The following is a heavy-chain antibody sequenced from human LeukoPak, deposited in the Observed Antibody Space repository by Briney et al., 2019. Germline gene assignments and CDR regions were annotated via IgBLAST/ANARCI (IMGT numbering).Heavy chain of an antibody. Sequence: GGSLRLSCAASRFTFSNYAMSWVRQAPGKGLEWVSGISGSGGTTYYADSVKGRFTISRDNSKNTLYLQMNSLRAEDTAVYYCARERANYDFWSGYDGGFDPWGQGTLVTVSS. J-gene: IGHJ5*02. V-gene: IGHV3-23*01. CDR2: ISGSGGTT. CDR1: RFTFSNYA. D-gene: IGHD3-3*01. CDR3: ARERANYDFWSGYDGGFDP.